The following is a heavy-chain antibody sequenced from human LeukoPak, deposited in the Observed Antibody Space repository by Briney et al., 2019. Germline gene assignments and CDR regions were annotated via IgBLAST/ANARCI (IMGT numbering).Heavy chain of an antibody. CDR1: GFTFDAYV. V-gene: IGHV3-43*02. CDR3: AKGGYTYGGRLFDY. Sequence: TGGSLRLSCAASGFTFDAYVMHWVRQAPGKGLEWVSFISGDGGATYYADSAKGRFTISRDNGRKSLYLQMDSLRTEDTALYYGAKGGYTYGGRLFDYWGQGTLVTVSS. D-gene: IGHD5-18*01. J-gene: IGHJ4*02. CDR2: ISGDGGAT.